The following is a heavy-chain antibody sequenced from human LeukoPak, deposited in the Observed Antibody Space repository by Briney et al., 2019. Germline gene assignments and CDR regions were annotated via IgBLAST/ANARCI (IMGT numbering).Heavy chain of an antibody. V-gene: IGHV1-8*01. D-gene: IGHD3-10*01. Sequence: GASIEVSCKGSGYTLTSYGINWGRQGTGKGLEWMGWMNPNSGNTGYAQKFQGRVTTTRNTSISTAYMELSSLRSEDTAVYYCARTNHYGSGLEIWGQGTMVTVSS. J-gene: IGHJ3*02. CDR3: ARTNHYGSGLEI. CDR1: GYTLTSYG. CDR2: MNPNSGNT.